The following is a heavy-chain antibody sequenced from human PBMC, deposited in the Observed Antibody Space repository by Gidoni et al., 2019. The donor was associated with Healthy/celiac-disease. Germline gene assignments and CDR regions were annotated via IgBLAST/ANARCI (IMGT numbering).Heavy chain of an antibody. Sequence: QVQLVPSGAEVKKPGSSVTVSCKASGGTFSSYAISWVRQAPGQGLEWMGRIIPILGIANYAQKFQGRVTITADKSTSTAYMELSSLRSEDTAVYYCAREGDTAMELDYWGQGTLVTVSS. V-gene: IGHV1-69*04. CDR2: IIPILGIA. J-gene: IGHJ4*02. CDR3: AREGDTAMELDY. D-gene: IGHD5-18*01. CDR1: GGTFSSYA.